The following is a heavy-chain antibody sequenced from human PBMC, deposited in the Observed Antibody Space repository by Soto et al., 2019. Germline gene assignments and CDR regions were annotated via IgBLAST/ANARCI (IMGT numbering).Heavy chain of an antibody. Sequence: KQSQTLSLTCAISGDSVSSNSAAWNWIRQSPSRGLEWLGMTYYRSKWYNDYAVSVKSRITINPDTSKIQFSLQLNSVTADDTAVYYCARENGEISQYACDIWGQGTMVTVSS. J-gene: IGHJ3*02. D-gene: IGHD3-10*01. CDR2: TYYRSKWYN. V-gene: IGHV6-1*01. CDR1: GDSVSSNSAA. CDR3: ARENGEISQYACDI.